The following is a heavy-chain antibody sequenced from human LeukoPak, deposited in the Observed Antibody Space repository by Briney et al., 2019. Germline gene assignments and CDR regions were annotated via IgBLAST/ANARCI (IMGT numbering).Heavy chain of an antibody. D-gene: IGHD5-18*01. J-gene: IGHJ4*02. Sequence: EASVKVSCKASGYTFTGYYMHWVRQAPGQGLEWMGWINPNSGGTNYAQKFQGRVTITADESTSTAYMELSSLRSEDTAVYYCARGSRKGGYSYGYYYWGQGTLVTVSS. CDR3: ARGSRKGGYSYGYYY. V-gene: IGHV1-2*02. CDR2: INPNSGGT. CDR1: GYTFTGYY.